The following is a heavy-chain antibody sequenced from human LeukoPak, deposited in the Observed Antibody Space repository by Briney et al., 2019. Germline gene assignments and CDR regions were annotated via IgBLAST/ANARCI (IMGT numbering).Heavy chain of an antibody. CDR3: ARGKLWSAPHYYYYYYGLDV. V-gene: IGHV1-69*01. Sequence: SVKVSCKASGGTFSSYAISWVRQAPGQGLEWMGGIIPIFGTANYAQKFQGRVTITADESTSTAYMELSSMRSEDTAVYYCARGKLWSAPHYYYYYYGLDVWGQGTTVTVSS. D-gene: IGHD5-18*01. CDR1: GGTFSSYA. J-gene: IGHJ6*02. CDR2: IIPIFGTA.